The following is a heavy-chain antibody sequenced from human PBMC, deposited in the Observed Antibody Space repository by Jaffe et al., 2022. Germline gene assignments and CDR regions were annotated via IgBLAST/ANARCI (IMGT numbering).Heavy chain of an antibody. D-gene: IGHD6-13*01. Sequence: EVQLVESGGDLVQPGGSLRLSCAASGLTFSYYWMSWVRQAPGKGLEWVANINEDGSQKNYVDSVKGRFTISRDNAKNSVFLHMNSLRPEDTALYYCARDRAEAGSWGRGTLVTVSS. CDR3: ARDRAEAGS. J-gene: IGHJ4*02. CDR2: INEDGSQK. V-gene: IGHV3-7*05. CDR1: GLTFSYYW.